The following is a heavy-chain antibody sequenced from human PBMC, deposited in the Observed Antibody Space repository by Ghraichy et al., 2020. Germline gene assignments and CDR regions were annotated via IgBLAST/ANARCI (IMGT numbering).Heavy chain of an antibody. CDR3: AGSTLVRGVIPSLYY. V-gene: IGHV4-30-2*01. Sequence: SETLSLTCAVSGGSISSGGYSWSWIRQPPGKGLEWIGYIYHSGSTSYNPSLKSRVTISVGRSKNQFSLKLSSVTAADTAVYYCAGSTLVRGVIPSLYYWGQGTLVTVS. J-gene: IGHJ4*02. CDR1: GGSISSGGYS. CDR2: IYHSGST. D-gene: IGHD3-10*01.